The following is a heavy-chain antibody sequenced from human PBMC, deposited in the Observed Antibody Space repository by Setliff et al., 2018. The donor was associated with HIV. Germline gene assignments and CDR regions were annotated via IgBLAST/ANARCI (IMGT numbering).Heavy chain of an antibody. Sequence: SETLTLTCAVSGYSISSYYWSWIRQPAGKGLEWIGRIYTSGSTNYSPSLKSRVTMSIDTSKNPFSLKLNSVTAADTAMYYCARGLSPDYGSGTYYKAWIDEGFDYWGQGTLVTVSS. CDR2: IYTSGST. CDR1: GYSISSYY. CDR3: ARGLSPDYGSGTYYKAWIDEGFDY. J-gene: IGHJ4*02. V-gene: IGHV4-4*07. D-gene: IGHD3-10*01.